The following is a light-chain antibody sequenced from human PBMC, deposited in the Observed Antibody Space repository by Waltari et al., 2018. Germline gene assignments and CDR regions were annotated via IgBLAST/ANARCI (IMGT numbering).Light chain of an antibody. J-gene: IGKJ1*01. CDR3: QQGHSFPPT. CDR2: GAC. V-gene: IGKV1-12*01. Sequence: DIQMTQSPPIVSASVGYKVSITCRASQGISAHIVWYQQRPGKTPKLLIYGACSLQSGVPSRFSGSRSGTEFTLTISSLQPEDFAHYSCQQGHSFPPTLGQGTRVQI. CDR1: QGISAH.